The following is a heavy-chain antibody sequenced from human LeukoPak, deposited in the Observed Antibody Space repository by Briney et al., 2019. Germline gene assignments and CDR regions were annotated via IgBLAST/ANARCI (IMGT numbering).Heavy chain of an antibody. V-gene: IGHV4-34*01. D-gene: IGHD3-22*01. CDR1: GGSFSGYF. CDR2: MDHRGNS. CDR3: ARAPSTEFDRSGYLGALDG. J-gene: IGHJ5*02. Sequence: PSPSLSLTCAVYGGSFSGYFCNWIRQPPGKGLGWLGEMDHRGNSKHNPSLKGRVNVTVDTSKNQFSLKLIFVTAADTAGYYCARAPSTEFDRSGYLGALDGWGQGTVVSVSS.